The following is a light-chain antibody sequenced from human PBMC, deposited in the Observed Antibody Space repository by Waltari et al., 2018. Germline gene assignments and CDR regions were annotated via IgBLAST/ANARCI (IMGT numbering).Light chain of an antibody. CDR2: AAS. Sequence: DIQMTQSPSSLSASVGDRVSITCRASQTINYHLNWYQQKPGKGPKLLIYAASSLETGVPSRFTGSVSGTDYTLTISGLQPEDFGTYYCQQSYTTPTGLTFGGGTKVEIK. J-gene: IGKJ4*01. V-gene: IGKV1-39*01. CDR1: QTINYH. CDR3: QQSYTTPTGLT.